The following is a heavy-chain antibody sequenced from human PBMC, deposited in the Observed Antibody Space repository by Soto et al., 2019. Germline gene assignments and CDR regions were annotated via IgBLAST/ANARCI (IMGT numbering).Heavy chain of an antibody. Sequence: GGSLRLSCAASGFTFSSYWMSWVRQAPGKGLEWVANIKQDGSEKCYVDSVKGRFTISRDNAKNSLYLQMNSLRAEDTAVYYCARVAGDYVTYFDYWGQGTLVTVSS. D-gene: IGHD4-17*01. J-gene: IGHJ4*02. CDR1: GFTFSSYW. CDR2: IKQDGSEK. CDR3: ARVAGDYVTYFDY. V-gene: IGHV3-7*01.